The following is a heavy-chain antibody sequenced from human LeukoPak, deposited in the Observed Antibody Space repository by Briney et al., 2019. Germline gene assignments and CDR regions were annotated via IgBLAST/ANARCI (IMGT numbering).Heavy chain of an antibody. CDR2: INHSGST. V-gene: IGHV4-34*01. CDR3: ARDIRIAAAWFDP. Sequence: SETLSLTCAVYGGSFSGYYWSWIRQPPGKGLEWIGEINHSGSTNYNPSLKSRVTISVDTSKNQFSLKLSSVTAADTAVYYCARDIRIAAAWFDPWGQGTLVTVSS. J-gene: IGHJ5*02. D-gene: IGHD6-13*01. CDR1: GGSFSGYY.